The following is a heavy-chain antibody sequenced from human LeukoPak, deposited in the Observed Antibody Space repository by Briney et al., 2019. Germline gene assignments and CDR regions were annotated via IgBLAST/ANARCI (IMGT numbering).Heavy chain of an antibody. CDR1: GGSISSGGYY. D-gene: IGHD2-2*01. CDR3: ARRVKGYCSSTSCYADFNFDY. Sequence: PSETLSLTCTVSGGSISSGGYYWSWIRQHPGKGLEWIGYIYYSGSTYYNPSLKSRVTISVDTSKNQFSLKLSSVTAADTAVYYCARRVKGYCSSTSCYADFNFDYWGQGTLVTVSS. J-gene: IGHJ4*02. V-gene: IGHV4-31*03. CDR2: IYYSGST.